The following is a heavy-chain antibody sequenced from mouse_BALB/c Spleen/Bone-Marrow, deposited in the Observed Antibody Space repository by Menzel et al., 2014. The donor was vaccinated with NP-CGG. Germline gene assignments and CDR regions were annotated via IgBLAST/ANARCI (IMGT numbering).Heavy chain of an antibody. CDR1: GYTFTSSW. J-gene: IGHJ3*01. D-gene: IGHD2-2*01. CDR2: INPSNGPA. V-gene: IGHV1S81*02. CDR3: ARAGGYDEFAY. Sequence: VQLVESGAELAKPGASVKLSCKASGYTFTSSWPHWVKQRPGQGLEWLGEINPSNGPAEYNEKCRSKATLTVDRSSTTAYIQPNSLTSEDAAVYYCARAGGYDEFAYWGQETLVTVSA.